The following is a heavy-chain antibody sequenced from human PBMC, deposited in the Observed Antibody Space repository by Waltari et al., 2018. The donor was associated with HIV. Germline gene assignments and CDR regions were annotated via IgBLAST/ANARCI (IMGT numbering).Heavy chain of an antibody. Sequence: QVQLQESGPGLVKPSETLSLTCAVSGYSITTGYYWGWIRQPPGKGLEWIGSIFYSGSTYSNPSLKSRVTMSVDTSKNQLSLKLSSVTAADTAVYYCARDSSFYQSLYYYYGMDVWGQGTTVTVSS. J-gene: IGHJ6*02. CDR2: IFYSGST. CDR1: GYSITTGYY. V-gene: IGHV4-38-2*02. CDR3: ARDSSFYQSLYYYYGMDV. D-gene: IGHD3-3*02.